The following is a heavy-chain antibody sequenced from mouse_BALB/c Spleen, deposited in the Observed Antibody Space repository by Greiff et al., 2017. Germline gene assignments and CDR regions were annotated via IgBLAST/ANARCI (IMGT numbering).Heavy chain of an antibody. J-gene: IGHJ2*01. V-gene: IGHV5-4*02. CDR1: GFTLSDYY. CDR3: ARELDY. Sequence: EVKLVESGGGLVKPGGSLKLSCAASGFTLSDYYMYWVRQTPEKRLEWVATISDGGSYTYYPDSVKGRFTISRDNAKNNLYLQMSSLKSEDTAMYYCARELDYWGQGTTLTVSS. CDR2: ISDGGSYT.